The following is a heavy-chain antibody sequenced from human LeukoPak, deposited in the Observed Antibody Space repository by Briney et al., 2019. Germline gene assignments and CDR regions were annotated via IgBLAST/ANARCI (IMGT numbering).Heavy chain of an antibody. J-gene: IGHJ5*02. V-gene: IGHV3-23*01. CDR2: ISGSGSST. CDR1: GFTFSGSA. D-gene: IGHD2-2*01. Sequence: PGGSLRLSCAASGFTFSGSAMHWVRQASGKGLEWVSGISGSGSSTYYADSVKGRFTISRDNSKSTLYLQMNSLRAEDTAVYYCAKDRHAPGRYCSSTICFPFDPWGQGTLVTVSS. CDR3: AKDRHAPGRYCSSTICFPFDP.